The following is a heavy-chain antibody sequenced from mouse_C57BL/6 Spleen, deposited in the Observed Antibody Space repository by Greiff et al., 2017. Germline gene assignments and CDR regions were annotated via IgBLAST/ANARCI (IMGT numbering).Heavy chain of an antibody. V-gene: IGHV1-18*01. CDR1: GYTFTDYN. CDR2: INPNNGGT. CDR3: ARRTTVVEGYWYFDV. J-gene: IGHJ1*03. Sequence: VQLQQSGPELVKPGASVKIPCKASGYTFTDYNMDWVKQSHGKSLEWIGDINPNNGGTIYNQKFKGKATLTVDKSSSTAYMELRSLTSEDTAVYYCARRTTVVEGYWYFDVWGTGTTVTVSS. D-gene: IGHD1-1*01.